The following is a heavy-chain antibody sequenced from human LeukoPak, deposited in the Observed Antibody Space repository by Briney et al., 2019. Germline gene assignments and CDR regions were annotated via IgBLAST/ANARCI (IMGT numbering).Heavy chain of an antibody. D-gene: IGHD3-16*01. CDR1: GFAVNTYA. CDR2: ISNDGSKK. CDR3: ATARGPAWFGGVLDY. Sequence: PGRSLRLSCAASGFAVNTYAMNWVRQAPGKGLEWVTVISNDGSKKYYADSVKGRFTISRDNSKNTLYLQMNSLRAEDTAIYYCATARGPAWFGGVLDYWGQGILVTVSS. V-gene: IGHV3-30*04. J-gene: IGHJ4*02.